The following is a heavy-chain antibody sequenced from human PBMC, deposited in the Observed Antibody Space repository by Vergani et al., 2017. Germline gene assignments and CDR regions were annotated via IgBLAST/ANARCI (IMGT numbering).Heavy chain of an antibody. Sequence: QVQLQESGPGLVKPSQTLSLTCTVSGGSISSGDYYWSWIRQPPGKGLEWIGYIYYSGSTYYNPSLKSRVTISVDTSKNQFSLKLSSVTAADTAVSYCAREVEKGLGVRGVMYWFDPWGQGTLVTVSS. CDR3: AREVEKGLGVRGVMYWFDP. J-gene: IGHJ5*02. CDR1: GGSISSGDYY. CDR2: IYYSGST. D-gene: IGHD3-10*01. V-gene: IGHV4-30-4*01.